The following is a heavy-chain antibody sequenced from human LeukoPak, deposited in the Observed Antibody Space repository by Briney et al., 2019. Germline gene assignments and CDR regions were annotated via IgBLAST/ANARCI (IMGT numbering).Heavy chain of an antibody. CDR1: GFAFSSYA. CDR3: AKSPFQATTSFF. CDR2: ISGSGGST. Sequence: QPGGSLRLSCAAFGFAFSSYAMSWVRQAPGKGLEWVSAISGSGGSTYYADSVKGRFTISRDNSKNTLYLQMNSLRAEDTAVYYCAKSPFQATTSFFWGQGTLVTVSS. J-gene: IGHJ4*02. D-gene: IGHD4-17*01. V-gene: IGHV3-23*01.